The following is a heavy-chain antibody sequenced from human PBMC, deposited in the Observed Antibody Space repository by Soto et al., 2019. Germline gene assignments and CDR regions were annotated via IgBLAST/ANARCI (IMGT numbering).Heavy chain of an antibody. Sequence: EVQLVESGGGLVQPGGSLRLSCAASGFTFSSYSMNWVRQAPGKGLEWGSYISSSSSTIYYADSVKGRFTISRDNAKNSLYLQMNSLRDEDTAVYYCARVGGPYYDFWSGPPRPFSFDPWGQGTLVTVSS. CDR3: ARVGGPYYDFWSGPPRPFSFDP. CDR2: ISSSSSTI. CDR1: GFTFSSYS. V-gene: IGHV3-48*02. J-gene: IGHJ5*02. D-gene: IGHD3-3*01.